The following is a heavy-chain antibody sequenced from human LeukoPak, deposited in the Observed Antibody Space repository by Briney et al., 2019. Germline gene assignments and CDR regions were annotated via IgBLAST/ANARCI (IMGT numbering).Heavy chain of an antibody. D-gene: IGHD1/OR15-1a*01. V-gene: IGHV1-46*01. CDR3: AKDGNWNNVPGDYYYMDV. CDR2: INSDRGNT. CDR1: GYTFTRHF. J-gene: IGHJ6*03. Sequence: ASVNVPYKASGYTFTRHFMHWVRQAPGQGLEWMGIINSDRGNTAYAQKFQGRITMAGDTSTSTVYMELSSLRPEDTAMYYCAKDGNWNNVPGDYYYMDVWGKGTTVAVSS.